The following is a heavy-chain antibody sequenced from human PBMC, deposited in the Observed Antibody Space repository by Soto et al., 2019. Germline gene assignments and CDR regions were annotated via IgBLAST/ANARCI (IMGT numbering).Heavy chain of an antibody. CDR1: GDTFGRFT. V-gene: IGHV1-69*13. Sequence: SVKVSCKASGDTFGRFTINWVRQAPGQGLEWMGGIKPISDITNYAQRFQGRVTFTADASTSTVYLELSSLRSEDTAMYYCARDPSTINKLTGVWFDPWGQGTLVTVSS. J-gene: IGHJ5*02. CDR2: IKPISDIT. CDR3: ARDPSTINKLTGVWFDP. D-gene: IGHD4-4*01.